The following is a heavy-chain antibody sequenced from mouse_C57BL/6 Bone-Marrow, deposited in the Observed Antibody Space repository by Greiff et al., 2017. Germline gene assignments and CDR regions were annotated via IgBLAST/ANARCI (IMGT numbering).Heavy chain of an antibody. CDR1: GFSLTSYG. CDR3: AKDYEWYFDV. Sequence: QVQLQQSGPGLVQPSPSLSITCTVSGFSLTSYGVHWVRQSPGKGLEWLGVLWRGGSTDYNAAFISRLSITKDNSKSQVFFKMNSLQADDTAIYYCAKDYEWYFDVWGTGTTVTVSS. V-gene: IGHV2-5*01. D-gene: IGHD1-1*01. J-gene: IGHJ1*03. CDR2: LWRGGST.